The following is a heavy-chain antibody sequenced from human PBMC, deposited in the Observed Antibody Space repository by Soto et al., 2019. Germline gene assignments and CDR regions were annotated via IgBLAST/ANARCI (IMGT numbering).Heavy chain of an antibody. J-gene: IGHJ6*03. V-gene: IGHV4-59*01. CDR1: GGSISSYY. D-gene: IGHD4-17*01. Sequence: QVQLQESGPGLVKPSETLSVTCTVSGGSISSYYWSWIRQPPGKGLEWIGYIYYSGSTNYNPSLKSRVTISVDTSKNQFSLKLSSVTAADTAVYYCARGAITPYGDFVGIYYYYYMDVWGKGTTVTVSS. CDR3: ARGAITPYGDFVGIYYYYYMDV. CDR2: IYYSGST.